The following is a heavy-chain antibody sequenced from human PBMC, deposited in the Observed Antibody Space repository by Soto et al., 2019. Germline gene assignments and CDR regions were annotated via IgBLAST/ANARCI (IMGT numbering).Heavy chain of an antibody. J-gene: IGHJ2*01. CDR2: IWYDGSRK. Sequence: GGSLRLSCAGSGFTFISYGMHWVRQAPGRGLEWVAVIWYDGSRKFYADSVKGRFTISRDNSKNTLFLQMDSLRADDTAVYYCARDQVGRRKPRETPEFDGWRRGILVTGFS. CDR1: GFTFISYG. D-gene: IGHD3-9*01. CDR3: ARDQVGRRKPRETPEFDG. V-gene: IGHV3-33*01.